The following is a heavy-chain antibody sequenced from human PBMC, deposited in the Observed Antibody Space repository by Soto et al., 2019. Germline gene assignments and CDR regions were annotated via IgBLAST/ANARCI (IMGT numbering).Heavy chain of an antibody. V-gene: IGHV3-23*01. CDR1: GFTFSSYA. Sequence: GGSLRLSCAASGFTFSSYAMSWVRQAPGKGLEWVSAISGSGGSTYYADSGKGRFTISRDNSKKTLYLQMNSLRAEDTAVYYCAKTGGWGTDDPWGQGTLVTVSS. J-gene: IGHJ5*02. D-gene: IGHD6-19*01. CDR3: AKTGGWGTDDP. CDR2: ISGSGGST.